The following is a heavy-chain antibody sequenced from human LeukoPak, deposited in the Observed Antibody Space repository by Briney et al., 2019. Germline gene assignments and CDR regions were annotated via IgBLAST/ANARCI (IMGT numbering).Heavy chain of an antibody. D-gene: IGHD1-26*01. CDR2: INPNSGGT. CDR3: ARDLIGGSYGGIDY. V-gene: IGHV1-2*02. Sequence: GASVKVSCKASGYTFTGYYMHWVRQAPGQGLEWMGWINPNSGGTNYAQKFQGRVTMTRDTSISTPYMELSRLRSDDTAVYYCARDLIGGSYGGIDYWGQGTLVTVSS. J-gene: IGHJ4*02. CDR1: GYTFTGYY.